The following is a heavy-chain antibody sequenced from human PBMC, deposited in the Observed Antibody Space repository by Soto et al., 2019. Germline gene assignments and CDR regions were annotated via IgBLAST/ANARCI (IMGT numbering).Heavy chain of an antibody. CDR3: ARGGYQLLFAFDI. J-gene: IGHJ3*02. D-gene: IGHD2-2*01. V-gene: IGHV3-74*01. CDR2: INSDGSST. CDR1: GFTFSSYW. Sequence: EVQLVESGGGLVQPGGSLRLSCAASGFTFSSYWMHWVRQAPGKGLVWVSRINSDGSSTSYADSVKGRFTISRDNAKKTLYLQMNSLRAEDTAVYYCARGGYQLLFAFDIWGQGTMVTVSS.